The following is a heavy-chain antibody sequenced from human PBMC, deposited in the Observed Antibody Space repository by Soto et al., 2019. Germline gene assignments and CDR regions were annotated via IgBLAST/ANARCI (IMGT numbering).Heavy chain of an antibody. Sequence: PGESLKISCSVSCYGFSSSWIGWLRQMPGKGLELMGIIYPYDSETRYSPSFQGQVLITADKSISTAYLQWSSLKASDTAMYYCASHIDKHGDPKSFDPWGPGTLVTGSS. V-gene: IGHV5-51*01. CDR3: ASHIDKHGDPKSFDP. CDR2: IYPYDSET. J-gene: IGHJ5*02. D-gene: IGHD4-17*01. CDR1: CYGFSSSW.